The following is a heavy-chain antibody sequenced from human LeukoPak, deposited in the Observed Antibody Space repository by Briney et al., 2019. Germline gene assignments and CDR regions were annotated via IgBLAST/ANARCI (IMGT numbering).Heavy chain of an antibody. J-gene: IGHJ5*02. CDR1: GYTFTGYY. CDR3: ARREVPAAIHLNWFDP. V-gene: IGHV1-2*02. D-gene: IGHD2-2*02. CDR2: INPNSGGT. Sequence: ASVKVSCKASGYTFTGYYMHWVRQAPGQGLEWMGWINPNSGGTNYAQKFQGRVTMTRDTSISTAYMELSRLRSDDTAVYYCARREVPAAIHLNWFDPWGQGTLVTVSS.